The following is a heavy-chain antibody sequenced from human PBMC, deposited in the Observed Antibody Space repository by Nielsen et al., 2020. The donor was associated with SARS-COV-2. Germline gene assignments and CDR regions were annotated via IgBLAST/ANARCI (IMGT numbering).Heavy chain of an antibody. CDR2: ISGSGGST. CDR1: GFTFSDYY. D-gene: IGHD3-22*01. Sequence: GESLKISCAASGFTFSDYYMSWVRQAPGQGLEWVSAISGSGGSTYYADSVKGRFTISRDNSKNTLYLQMNSLRAGDTAVYYCAKGGWYYYDSSGYHGEVDYWGQGTLVTVSS. J-gene: IGHJ4*02. V-gene: IGHV3-23*01. CDR3: AKGGWYYYDSSGYHGEVDY.